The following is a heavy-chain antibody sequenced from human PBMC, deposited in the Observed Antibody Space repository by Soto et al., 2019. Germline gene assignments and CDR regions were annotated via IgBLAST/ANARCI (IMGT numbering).Heavy chain of an antibody. J-gene: IGHJ6*02. D-gene: IGHD3-16*02. CDR3: ARVSMITFGGVIPHRYYGMDV. CDR2: IIPIFGTA. CDR1: GGTFSSYA. Sequence: SVKVSCKASGGTFSSYAISWVRQAPGQGLEWMGGIIPIFGTANYAQKFQGRGTITADESTSTAYMELSSLRSEDTAVSYCARVSMITFGGVIPHRYYGMDVWGQGTTVTVSS. V-gene: IGHV1-69*13.